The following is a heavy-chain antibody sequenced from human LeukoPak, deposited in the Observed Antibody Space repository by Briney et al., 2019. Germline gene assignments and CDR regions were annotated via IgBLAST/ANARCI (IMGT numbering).Heavy chain of an antibody. D-gene: IGHD2-2*02. CDR3: AKNRVPTAITPDS. J-gene: IGHJ5*01. CDR1: GFTFSSYG. CDR2: IPYDGSNK. Sequence: GGSLRLSCTASGFTFSSYGMHWVRQAPGKGLEWLAVIPYDGSNKYYADSLKGRFTISRDNSKNTLFLQMNSLRAEDTAVYYCAKNRVPTAITPDSWGQGTLVTVSS. V-gene: IGHV3-30*18.